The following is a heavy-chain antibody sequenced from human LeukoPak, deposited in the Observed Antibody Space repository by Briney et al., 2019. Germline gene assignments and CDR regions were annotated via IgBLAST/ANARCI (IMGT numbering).Heavy chain of an antibody. D-gene: IGHD6-13*01. J-gene: IGHJ4*02. CDR2: IYASGRT. CDR1: GGSISIYY. Sequence: KPVETPCLTCTVSGGSISIYYWSWIRQPAGKGLEWIGRIYASGRTNYNPSLKSRVTLSVYTSQNQFSLKLSSVTAADTAVYYCARDLDSYSSTWYPYSSGWYLDYWGQGTQATVSS. V-gene: IGHV4-4*07. CDR3: ARDLDSYSSTWYPYSSGWYLDY.